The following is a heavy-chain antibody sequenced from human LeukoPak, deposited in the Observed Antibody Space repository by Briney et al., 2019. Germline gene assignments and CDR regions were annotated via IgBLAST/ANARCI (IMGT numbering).Heavy chain of an antibody. D-gene: IGHD6-19*01. Sequence: SETLSLTCTVSGYSISSGYYWGWIRQPPGKGLEWIGSIYHSGSNYYNPSLKSRVTISVDTSKNQFSLKRSSVTAADTAVYYCARLLQGWSSGLDYWGQGTLVTVSP. CDR1: GYSISSGYY. V-gene: IGHV4-38-2*02. CDR2: IYHSGSN. CDR3: ARLLQGWSSGLDY. J-gene: IGHJ4*02.